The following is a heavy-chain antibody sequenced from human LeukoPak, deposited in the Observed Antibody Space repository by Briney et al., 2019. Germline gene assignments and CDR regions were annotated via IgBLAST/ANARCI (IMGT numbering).Heavy chain of an antibody. CDR2: ISRSISDI. J-gene: IGHJ4*02. Sequence: PGESLRPSCAASGFTFSSYSMNWVRQAPGKGLEWVSYISRSISDIYYADSVKGRFTISRDNAKNSLYLQMNSLRAEDTAVYYCVRTSNFDSWGQGTLVTVSS. D-gene: IGHD2/OR15-2a*01. CDR3: VRTSNFDS. CDR1: GFTFSSYS. V-gene: IGHV3-48*01.